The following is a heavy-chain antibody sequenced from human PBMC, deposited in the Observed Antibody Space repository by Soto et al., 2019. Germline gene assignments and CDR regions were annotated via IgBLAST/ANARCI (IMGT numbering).Heavy chain of an antibody. Sequence: QVQLVQSGAEVQKPGSSVKVSCKASGGTFSSYAISWVRQAPGQGLEWMGGIIPIFGTANYAQKFQGRVTITADESTSTAYMELSSLRSEDTAVYYCARRGGTTPPYYYYGMDVWGQGTTVTVSS. CDR1: GGTFSSYA. CDR3: ARRGGTTPPYYYYGMDV. D-gene: IGHD4-17*01. CDR2: IIPIFGTA. V-gene: IGHV1-69*01. J-gene: IGHJ6*02.